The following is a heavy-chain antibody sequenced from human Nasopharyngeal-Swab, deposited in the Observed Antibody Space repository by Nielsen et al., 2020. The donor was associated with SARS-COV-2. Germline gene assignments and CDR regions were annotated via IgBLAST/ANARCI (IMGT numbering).Heavy chain of an antibody. V-gene: IGHV1-69*10. Sequence: SVKVSCKPSGDTFTNSAISWVRQAPGQGLEGMGGIVPALGLPNYAQKFRGRLTISADRSTTTSYLELSSLRFEDTAIYYCAREGEYGAYDAPDYWGQGTLVTVSS. D-gene: IGHD5-12*01. CDR3: AREGEYGAYDAPDY. CDR2: IVPALGLP. J-gene: IGHJ4*02. CDR1: GDTFTNSA.